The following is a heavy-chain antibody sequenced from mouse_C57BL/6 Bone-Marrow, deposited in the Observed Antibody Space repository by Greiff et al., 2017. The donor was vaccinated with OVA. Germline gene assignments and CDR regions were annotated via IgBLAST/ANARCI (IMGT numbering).Heavy chain of an antibody. V-gene: IGHV1-55*01. D-gene: IGHD1-1*01. CDR2: IYPGSGST. CDR3: ARSGYYGSEGAMDY. CDR1: GYTFTSYW. Sequence: VQLQQPGAELVKPGASVKMSCKACGYTFTSYWITWVKQRPGQGLEWIGDIYPGSGSTNYNEKFKSKATLTVDTSSSTAYMQRSSLTSEDSAVYYCARSGYYGSEGAMDYWGQGTSVTVSS. J-gene: IGHJ4*01.